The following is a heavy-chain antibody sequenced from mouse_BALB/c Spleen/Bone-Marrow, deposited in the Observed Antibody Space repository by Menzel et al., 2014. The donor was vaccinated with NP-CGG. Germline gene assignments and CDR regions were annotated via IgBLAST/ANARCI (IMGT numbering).Heavy chain of an antibody. V-gene: IGHV1-7*01. J-gene: IGHJ3*01. CDR2: INPSTGYT. CDR1: GYTFTSYW. Sequence: VQLQQSGAELAKPGASVKMSCKASGYTFTSYWMHWVKQRPGQGLEWIGYINPSTGYTEHNQKFKDKATLTADKSSSTAYMQLSSLTSEDSAVYYCARGYYGSSLVYWGQGTLVTVSA. CDR3: ARGYYGSSLVY. D-gene: IGHD1-1*01.